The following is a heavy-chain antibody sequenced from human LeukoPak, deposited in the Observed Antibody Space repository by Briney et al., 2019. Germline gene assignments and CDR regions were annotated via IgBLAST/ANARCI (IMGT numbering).Heavy chain of an antibody. J-gene: IGHJ5*02. CDR1: GYSFTSYW. CDR3: ATGGYCSSTSCFNWFDP. D-gene: IGHD2-2*01. V-gene: IGHV5-51*01. Sequence: GESLKISCKGSGYSFTSYWIGWVRQMPGKGLEWMGIIYPGDSDTRSSPSFQGQVTISADKSISTAYLQWSSLKASDTAMYYCATGGYCSSTSCFNWFDPWGQGTLVTVSS. CDR2: IYPGDSDT.